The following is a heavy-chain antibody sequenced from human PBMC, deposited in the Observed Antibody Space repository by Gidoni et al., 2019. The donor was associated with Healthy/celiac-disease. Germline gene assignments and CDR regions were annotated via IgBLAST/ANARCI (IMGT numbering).Heavy chain of an antibody. V-gene: IGHV3-30*18. D-gene: IGHD6-13*01. J-gene: IGHJ4*02. Sequence: QVQLVESGGGVVQPWRSLRLSCAASGFTFSSYGMHWVRQAPGKGLEWVAVISYDGSNKYYADSVKGRFTSSRDNSKNTLYLQMNSLRAEDTAVYYCAKDGYSSSPDYWGQGTLVTVSS. CDR2: ISYDGSNK. CDR3: AKDGYSSSPDY. CDR1: GFTFSSYG.